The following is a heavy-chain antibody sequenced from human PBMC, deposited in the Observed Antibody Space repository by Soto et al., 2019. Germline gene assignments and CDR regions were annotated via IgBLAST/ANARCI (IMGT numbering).Heavy chain of an antibody. V-gene: IGHV4-4*02. CDR2: IYHSGST. CDR1: GGSISSSNW. CDR3: ARSGSYGGGYFDY. D-gene: IGHD1-26*01. Sequence: QVQLQESGPGLVKPSGTLSLTCAVSGGSISSSNWWSWVRQPPGKGLEWIGEIYHSGSTNYNPSRKSRGPXSXDXXKNQFALKLSSVTAADTAVYYCARSGSYGGGYFDYWGQGTLVTVSS. J-gene: IGHJ4*02.